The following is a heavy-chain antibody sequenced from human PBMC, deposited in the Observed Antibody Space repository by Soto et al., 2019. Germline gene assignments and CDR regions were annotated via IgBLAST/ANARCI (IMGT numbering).Heavy chain of an antibody. CDR1: GGSISSYY. V-gene: IGHV4-59*08. D-gene: IGHD3-10*01. Sequence: QVQLQESGPGLVKPSETLSLSCTVSGGSISSYYWSWFRQSPGKRMEWVGYVHHSWGSSYNPSLQSRVATSLETSKSQFSLKVTSVTATDTAVYYCARQGFGPLHGLVDVWGQGTTVTVSS. CDR3: ARQGFGPLHGLVDV. CDR2: VHHSWGS. J-gene: IGHJ6*02.